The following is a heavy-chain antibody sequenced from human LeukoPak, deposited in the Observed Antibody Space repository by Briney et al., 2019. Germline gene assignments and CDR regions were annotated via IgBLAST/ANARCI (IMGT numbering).Heavy chain of an antibody. CDR3: ARPSAGAGIAAAGTVGWFDP. D-gene: IGHD6-13*01. V-gene: IGHV5-51*01. CDR1: GYSFTSYW. J-gene: IGHJ5*02. CDR2: IYPGDSDT. Sequence: GESLKISCKGSGYSFTSYWIGWVRQMPGKGLEWMGIIYPGDSDTRYSPSFQGQVTISADKSISTAYLQWSSLKASDTAMYYCARPSAGAGIAAAGTVGWFDPWGQGTLVTVSS.